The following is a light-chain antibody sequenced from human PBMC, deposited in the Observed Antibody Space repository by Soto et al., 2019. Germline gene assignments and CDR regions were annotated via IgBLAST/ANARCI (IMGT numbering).Light chain of an antibody. CDR3: MQTLQTPIP. V-gene: IGKV2-28*01. Sequence: DIVMTQSPLSLPVTPGQPASISFRSSQSLLHSNVNNYLNWYLQKPGQSPQILIFLASNRASGVTDSFSGSGSGTEFTLKIRRVEGEDVGMYYRMQTLQTPIPFGQGIRLEIK. CDR1: QSLLHSNVNNY. CDR2: LAS. J-gene: IGKJ5*01.